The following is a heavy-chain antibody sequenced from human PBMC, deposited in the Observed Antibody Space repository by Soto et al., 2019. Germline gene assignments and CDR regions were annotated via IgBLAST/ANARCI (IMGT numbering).Heavy chain of an antibody. CDR2: IYYSGST. J-gene: IGHJ4*02. V-gene: IGHV4-59*08. CDR3: ARLNRYFDWLLFDY. D-gene: IGHD3-9*01. CDR1: GGSISSYY. Sequence: SETLSLTCTVSGGSISSYYWSWIRQPPGKGLEWIGYIYYSGSTNYNPSLKSRVTISVDTSKNQFSLKLSSVTAADTAVYYCARLNRYFDWLLFDYWGQGTLVTVSS.